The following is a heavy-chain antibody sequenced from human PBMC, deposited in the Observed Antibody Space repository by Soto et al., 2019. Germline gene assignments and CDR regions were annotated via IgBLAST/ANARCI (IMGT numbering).Heavy chain of an antibody. Sequence: SETLSLTCTVSGGSISSYYWSWIRQPPGKGLEWIGYIYYSGSTNYNPSLKSRVTISVDTSKNQFSLKLSSVTAADTAVYYCASSSIAARPGFDPWGQGTLVTVSS. CDR1: GGSISSYY. D-gene: IGHD6-6*01. CDR3: ASSSIAARPGFDP. V-gene: IGHV4-59*08. CDR2: IYYSGST. J-gene: IGHJ5*02.